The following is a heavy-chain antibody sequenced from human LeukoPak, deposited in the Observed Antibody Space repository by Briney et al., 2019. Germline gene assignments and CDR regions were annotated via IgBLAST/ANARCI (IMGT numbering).Heavy chain of an antibody. Sequence: GGSLRLSCAASGFTFSSYGMHWVRQAPGKGLEWVAVIWYDGSNKYYADSVKGRFTISRDNSKNTLYLQMNSLRAEDTAVYYCARQTDSSGWYNFDYWGQGTLVTVSS. D-gene: IGHD6-19*01. CDR1: GFTFSSYG. CDR3: ARQTDSSGWYNFDY. CDR2: IWYDGSNK. J-gene: IGHJ4*02. V-gene: IGHV3-33*08.